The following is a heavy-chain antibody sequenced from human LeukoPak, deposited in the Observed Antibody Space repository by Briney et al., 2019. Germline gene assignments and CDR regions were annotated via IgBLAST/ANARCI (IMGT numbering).Heavy chain of an antibody. CDR2: INPSGGST. CDR3: ATIGDSYGPFDY. Sequence: ASVKVSCKASGYTFTSYYMHWVRLAPGQGLEWMGIINPSGGSTSYAQKFQGRVTMTRDTSTSTVYMELSSLRSEDTAVYYCATIGDSYGPFDYWGQGTLVTVSS. D-gene: IGHD5-18*01. CDR1: GYTFTSYY. V-gene: IGHV1-46*01. J-gene: IGHJ4*02.